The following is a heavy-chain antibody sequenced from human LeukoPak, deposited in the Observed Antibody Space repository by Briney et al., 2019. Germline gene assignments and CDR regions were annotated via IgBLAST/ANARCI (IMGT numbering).Heavy chain of an antibody. D-gene: IGHD6-19*01. Sequence: SETLSLTCIVSGGSISRYYWSWIQQPPGKGLEWIGYFDNSGSSNYNPSLKNRLTISEDTSKNQFALKLRSVTAADTAVYYCARGKYSSGWYLDYWGQGILVTVSS. CDR3: ARGKYSSGWYLDY. V-gene: IGHV4-59*01. CDR1: GGSISRYY. J-gene: IGHJ4*02. CDR2: FDNSGSS.